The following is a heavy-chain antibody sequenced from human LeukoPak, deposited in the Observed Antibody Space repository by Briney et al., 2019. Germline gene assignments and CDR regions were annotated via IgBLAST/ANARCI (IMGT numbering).Heavy chain of an antibody. V-gene: IGHV1-69*05. CDR3: ARDLVPHSSSWYPYYYYMDV. CDR2: IIPIFGTA. CDR1: GGTFSSYA. Sequence: ASVKVSCKASGGTFSSYAISWVRQAPGQGLEWMGGIIPIFGTANYAQKFQGRVTITTDESTSTAYMELSSLRSEDTAVYYCARDLVPHSSSWYPYYYYMDVWGKGTTVTVSS. J-gene: IGHJ6*03. D-gene: IGHD6-13*01.